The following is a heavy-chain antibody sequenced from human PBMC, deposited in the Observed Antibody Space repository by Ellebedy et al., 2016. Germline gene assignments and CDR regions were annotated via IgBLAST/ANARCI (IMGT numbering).Heavy chain of an antibody. D-gene: IGHD1-26*01. CDR1: GFTFTSSA. J-gene: IGHJ4*02. Sequence: SVKVSCXASGFTFTSSAVQWVRQARGQRLEWIGWIVVGSGNTNYAQKFQERVTITRDMSTSTAYMELSSLRSEDTAVYYCAAEWELPTNFDYWGQGTLVTVSS. V-gene: IGHV1-58*01. CDR3: AAEWELPTNFDY. CDR2: IVVGSGNT.